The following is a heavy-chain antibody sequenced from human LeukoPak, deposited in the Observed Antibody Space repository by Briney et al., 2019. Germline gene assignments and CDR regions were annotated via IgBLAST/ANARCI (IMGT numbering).Heavy chain of an antibody. CDR3: ARCIAVAGTYYYYYYGMVV. D-gene: IGHD6-19*01. Sequence: PGGSLRLSCAASGFTFSSYAMHWVRQAPGKGLEWVAVISYDGSNKYYADSVKGRFTISRDNSKNTLYLQMNSLRAEDTAVYYCARCIAVAGTYYYYYYGMVVWGQGTTVIVSS. V-gene: IGHV3-30-3*01. CDR1: GFTFSSYA. J-gene: IGHJ6*02. CDR2: ISYDGSNK.